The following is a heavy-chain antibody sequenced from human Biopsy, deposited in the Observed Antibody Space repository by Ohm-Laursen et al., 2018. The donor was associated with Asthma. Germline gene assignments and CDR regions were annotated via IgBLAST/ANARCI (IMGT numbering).Heavy chain of an antibody. V-gene: IGHV3-23*01. D-gene: IGHD4-17*01. Sequence: SLRLSCAASGFTFSSYAMSWVRQAPGKGLEWVSVISGSGGSTHYADSAKGRFTISRDHSKNTLYLQMNSLRAEDTAVYYCATFPYGDYLPLDYWGQGTLVTVSS. J-gene: IGHJ4*02. CDR1: GFTFSSYA. CDR3: ATFPYGDYLPLDY. CDR2: ISGSGGST.